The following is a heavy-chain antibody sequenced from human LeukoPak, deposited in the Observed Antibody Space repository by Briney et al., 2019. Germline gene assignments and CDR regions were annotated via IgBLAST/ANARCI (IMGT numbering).Heavy chain of an antibody. CDR1: GFTVSSNY. Sequence: GGSLRLSCAASGFTVSSNYMSWVRQAPGKGLEWVSVIYSGGSTYYADSVKGRFTISRDNSKNTLYLQMNSLRAEDTAVYYCASSTVTRDSYFDYWGQGTLVTVSS. CDR2: IYSGGST. CDR3: ASSTVTRDSYFDY. D-gene: IGHD4-17*01. V-gene: IGHV3-53*01. J-gene: IGHJ4*02.